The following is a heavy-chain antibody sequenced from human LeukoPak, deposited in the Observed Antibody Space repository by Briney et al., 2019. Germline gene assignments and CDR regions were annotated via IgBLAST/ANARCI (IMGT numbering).Heavy chain of an antibody. Sequence: GASVKVSCKASGYTFAGYYMHWVRQAPGQGLEWMGWINPNSGGTNYAQKFQGRVTMTRDTSISTAYMELSRLRSDDTAVYYCARVESVIRWLALVDAFDIWGQGTMVTVSS. J-gene: IGHJ3*02. D-gene: IGHD4-17*01. CDR2: INPNSGGT. CDR1: GYTFAGYY. CDR3: ARVESVIRWLALVDAFDI. V-gene: IGHV1-2*02.